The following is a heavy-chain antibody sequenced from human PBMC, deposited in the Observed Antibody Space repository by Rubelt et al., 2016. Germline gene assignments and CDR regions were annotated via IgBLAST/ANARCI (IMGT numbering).Heavy chain of an antibody. J-gene: IGHJ3*02. Sequence: GSLRLSCAASGFTFSSYSMNWVRQAPGKGLEWVSYISSSSSTIYYADSVKGRFTISRDNAKNSLYLQMNSLRDEDTAVYYCAKDRGGSYFDAFDIWGQGTMVTVSS. CDR1: GFTFSSYS. CDR3: AKDRGGSYFDAFDI. CDR2: ISSSSSTI. V-gene: IGHV3-48*02. D-gene: IGHD1-26*01.